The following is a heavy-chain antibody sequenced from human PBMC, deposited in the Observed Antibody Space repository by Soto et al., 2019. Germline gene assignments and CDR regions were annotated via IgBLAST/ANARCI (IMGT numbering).Heavy chain of an antibody. J-gene: IGHJ6*02. CDR1: GFTFSPYA. D-gene: IGHD3-10*01. Sequence: EVQLLESGGGLVQPGGSLRLSCAASGFTFSPYAMSWVRQAPGKGLEWVSSISGSGGSTNYADSVKGRFTVSRDNSKRTLSLLMKSRREEDTAIYYCAKGLRRLLRTQYYYGLDVWGRGTTVTVSS. CDR2: ISGSGGST. CDR3: AKGLRRLLRTQYYYGLDV. V-gene: IGHV3-23*01.